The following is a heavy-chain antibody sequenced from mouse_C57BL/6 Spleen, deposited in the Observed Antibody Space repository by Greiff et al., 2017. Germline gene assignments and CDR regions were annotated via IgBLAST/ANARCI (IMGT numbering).Heavy chain of an antibody. D-gene: IGHD2-4*01. J-gene: IGHJ4*01. CDR2: IYPGDGDT. V-gene: IGHV1-82*01. Sequence: QVQLKQSGPELVKPGASVKISCKASGYAFSSSWMNWVKQRPGKGLEWIGRIYPGDGDTNYNGKFKGKATLTADKSSSTAYMQLSSLTSEDSAVYFCASHYYDYGDYAMDYWGQGTSVTVSS. CDR3: ASHYYDYGDYAMDY. CDR1: GYAFSSSW.